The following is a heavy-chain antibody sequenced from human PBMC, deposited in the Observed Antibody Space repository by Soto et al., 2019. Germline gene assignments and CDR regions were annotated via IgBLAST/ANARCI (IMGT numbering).Heavy chain of an antibody. CDR3: AKGRGGSGSLTPRVDF. Sequence: EVQLLESGGGLVQPGGSLRLSCAASGFTFNNYAMTWVRQAPGKGLEWVSAISGGGDTTSYADSVKGRFTVSRDGSKNTVYLQMSSLRAEDTALYYCAKGRGGSGSLTPRVDFWGQGTLVSDSS. CDR2: ISGGGDTT. CDR1: GFTFNNYA. V-gene: IGHV3-23*01. J-gene: IGHJ4*02. D-gene: IGHD3-10*01.